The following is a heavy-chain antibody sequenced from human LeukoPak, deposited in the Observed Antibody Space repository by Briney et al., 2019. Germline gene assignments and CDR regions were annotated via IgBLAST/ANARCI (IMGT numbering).Heavy chain of an antibody. V-gene: IGHV3-74*01. Sequence: GGSLRLSCAASGFTFSSYWMHWVRQAPGKGLVWVSSISSDGKSTTYADSVRGRFTISRDTAKNTLYLQMNSLRAEDTAVYYCARGAARYYDYWGQGTLVTVSS. CDR1: GFTFSSYW. CDR2: ISSDGKST. J-gene: IGHJ4*02. CDR3: ARGAARYYDY. D-gene: IGHD6-6*01.